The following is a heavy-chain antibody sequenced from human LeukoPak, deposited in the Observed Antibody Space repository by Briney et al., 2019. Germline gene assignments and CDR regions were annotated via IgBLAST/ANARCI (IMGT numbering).Heavy chain of an antibody. CDR1: GGSISSYY. Sequence: SETLSLTCTVSGGSISSYYWSWIRQPPGKGLEWIGYIYYSGSTNYNPSLKSRVTISVDTSKNQFSLKLSSVTAADTAVYYCARYSSSWYDLSKYYFDYWGQGTLVTVSS. CDR3: ARYSSSWYDLSKYYFDY. V-gene: IGHV4-59*01. J-gene: IGHJ4*02. CDR2: IYYSGST. D-gene: IGHD6-13*01.